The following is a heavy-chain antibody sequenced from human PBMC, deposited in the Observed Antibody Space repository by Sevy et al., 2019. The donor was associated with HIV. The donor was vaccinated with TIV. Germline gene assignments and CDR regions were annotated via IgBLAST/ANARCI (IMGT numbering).Heavy chain of an antibody. Sequence: GGSPRLSCAASGFTFSKYWMGWVRQAPGKGLEWVANIKQDAGQKYYVDSVKGRFTISRDNAKNSRYLQMNSLRAEDTAVYFCARDDGNYYFHYWGQGTLVTVSS. D-gene: IGHD1-7*01. V-gene: IGHV3-7*01. CDR1: GFTFSKYW. J-gene: IGHJ4*02. CDR3: ARDDGNYYFHY. CDR2: IKQDAGQK.